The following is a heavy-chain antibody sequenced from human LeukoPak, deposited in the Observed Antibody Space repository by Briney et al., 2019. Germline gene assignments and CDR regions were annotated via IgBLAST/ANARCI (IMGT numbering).Heavy chain of an antibody. CDR2: ISYDGSNK. CDR3: ARDKMGATGFDY. V-gene: IGHV3-30*04. Sequence: GGSLRLSCAASGFTFSSYAMHWVRQAPGKGLEWVAVISYDGSNKYYADSVKGRFTISRDNSKNTLYLQMNSLRAEDTAVYYCARDKMGATGFDYWGQGTLVTVSS. J-gene: IGHJ4*02. D-gene: IGHD1-26*01. CDR1: GFTFSSYA.